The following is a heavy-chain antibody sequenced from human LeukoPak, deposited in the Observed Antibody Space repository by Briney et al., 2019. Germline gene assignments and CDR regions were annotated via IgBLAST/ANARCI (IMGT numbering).Heavy chain of an antibody. CDR2: IYPGDSGT. J-gene: IGHJ3*02. V-gene: IGHV5-51*01. Sequence: GESLKISCQGFGYGIYGHWIAWVRQMPGKGLEWMGIIYPGDSGTSYSPSLQGQVTISADKSINTAYLHWNSLRASDTAVYYCARLGVARGWEAFDIWGQGTMVTVSS. CDR3: ARLGVARGWEAFDI. D-gene: IGHD2-15*01. CDR1: GYGIYGHW.